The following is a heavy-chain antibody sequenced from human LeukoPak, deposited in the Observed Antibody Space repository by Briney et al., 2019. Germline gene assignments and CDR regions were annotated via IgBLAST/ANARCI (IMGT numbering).Heavy chain of an antibody. V-gene: IGHV4-30-4*01. Sequence: PSETLSLTCTVSGGSISSGDYYWSWIRHPPGKGLEWIGYIYYSGSTYYNPSLKSRVTISVDTSKNQFSLKLSSVTAADTAVYYCARVESEIAPSHPYNWFDPWGQGTLVTVSS. CDR3: ARVESEIAPSHPYNWFDP. D-gene: IGHD6-13*01. CDR1: GGSISSGDYY. J-gene: IGHJ5*02. CDR2: IYYSGST.